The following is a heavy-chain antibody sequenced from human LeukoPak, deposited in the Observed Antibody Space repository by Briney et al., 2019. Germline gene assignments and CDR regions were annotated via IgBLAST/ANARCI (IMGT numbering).Heavy chain of an antibody. J-gene: IGHJ3*01. D-gene: IGHD3-3*02. V-gene: IGHV4-59*08. Sequence: SETLSLTCSVSGDSIRNYYWNWVRQPPGKSLEWIGYTHHSGKTYYNPSLKSRVSTSVGTSKNQFSLKLSFVTAADTAIYYCAKWEEALRAFDVWGQGTMVTVSS. CDR3: AKWEEALRAFDV. CDR2: THHSGKT. CDR1: GDSIRNYY.